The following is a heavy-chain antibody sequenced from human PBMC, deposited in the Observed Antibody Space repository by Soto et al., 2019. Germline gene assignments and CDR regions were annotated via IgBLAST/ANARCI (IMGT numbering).Heavy chain of an antibody. Sequence: GGSLRLSCAASGFTVSSNYMSWVRQAPGKGLEWVSVIYSGGSTYYADSVKGGFTISRDNSKNTLYLQQNSLRAEDTAVYYCARDRGVRGVIITRLNYYYYMDVWGKGTTVTVSS. V-gene: IGHV3-66*01. CDR1: GFTVSSNY. CDR3: ARDRGVRGVIITRLNYYYYMDV. D-gene: IGHD3-10*01. CDR2: IYSGGST. J-gene: IGHJ6*03.